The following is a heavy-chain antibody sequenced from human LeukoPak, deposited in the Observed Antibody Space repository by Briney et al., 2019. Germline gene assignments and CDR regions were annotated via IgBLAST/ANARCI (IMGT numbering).Heavy chain of an antibody. D-gene: IGHD2-2*01. CDR3: ARRRDIVVVPAAVTDYFGY. Sequence: SETLSLTCTVSGGSISSSSYYWGWIRQPPGKGLEWIGSIYYSGSTYYNPSLESRVTISVDTSKNQFSLKLSSVTAADTAVYYCARRRDIVVVPAAVTDYFGYWGQGTLVTVSS. J-gene: IGHJ4*02. V-gene: IGHV4-39*01. CDR2: IYYSGST. CDR1: GGSISSSSYY.